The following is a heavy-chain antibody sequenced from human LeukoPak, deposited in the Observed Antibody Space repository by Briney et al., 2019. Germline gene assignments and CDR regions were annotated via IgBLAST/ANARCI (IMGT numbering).Heavy chain of an antibody. D-gene: IGHD3-10*01. CDR1: GFTFSSYA. J-gene: IGHJ4*02. V-gene: IGHV3-23*01. CDR3: AKDNSMVRGVSLSPFDY. CDR2: ISGSGGST. Sequence: PGGSLRLSCAASGFTFSSYAMSWVRQAPGKGLEWVSAISGSGGSTYYADSVKGRFTISRDNSKNTVYVQMNSLRAEDTAVYYCAKDNSMVRGVSLSPFDYWGQGTLVTVSS.